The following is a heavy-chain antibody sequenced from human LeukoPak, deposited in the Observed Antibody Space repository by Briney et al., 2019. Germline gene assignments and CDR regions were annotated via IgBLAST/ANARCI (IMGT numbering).Heavy chain of an antibody. J-gene: IGHJ4*02. CDR2: IHPADSDT. Sequence: GESLKISCQGSGYSFTNYWIGWVRQMPGKGLEYMCLIHPADSDTRYSPSFQGQVTISADKSISTAYLQWSSLKASDTAMYYCARQDSSGYFYFDYWGQGTLVTVSS. D-gene: IGHD3-22*01. CDR1: GYSFTNYW. CDR3: ARQDSSGYFYFDY. V-gene: IGHV5-51*01.